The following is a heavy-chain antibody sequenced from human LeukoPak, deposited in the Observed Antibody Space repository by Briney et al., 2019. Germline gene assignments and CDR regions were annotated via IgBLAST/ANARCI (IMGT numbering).Heavy chain of an antibody. CDR2: VDPEDGET. D-gene: IGHD6-25*01. J-gene: IGHJ6*04. V-gene: IGHV1-69-2*01. Sequence: ASVKVSCKASGYTFTDHYIHWVQQAPGKGLEWMGRVDPEDGETIYAEKFQGRVTITTDTSTDAAYMELSSLRFEGTAVYYCATDRIERAFDVWGKGTTVTVSS. CDR3: ATDRIERAFDV. CDR1: GYTFTDHY.